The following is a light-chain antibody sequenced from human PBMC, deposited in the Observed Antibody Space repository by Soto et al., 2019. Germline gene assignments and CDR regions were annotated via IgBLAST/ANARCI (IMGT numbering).Light chain of an antibody. CDR1: SSDVGGYNY. Sequence: QSVLTQPASVSGSPGQSSTISCTGTSSDVGGYNYVSWYQQLPGKAPKLMIYDVSNRPSGVSNRFSGSKSGNTASLTISGLQAEDEADYYCSSYTSSSTLFGTGNKVTVL. CDR2: DVS. V-gene: IGLV2-14*01. J-gene: IGLJ1*01. CDR3: SSYTSSSTL.